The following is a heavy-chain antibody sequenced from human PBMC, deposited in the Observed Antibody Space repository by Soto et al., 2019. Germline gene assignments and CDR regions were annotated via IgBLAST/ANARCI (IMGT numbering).Heavy chain of an antibody. CDR2: IIAGNGNT. J-gene: IGHJ4*02. V-gene: IGHV1-3*01. CDR1: GYTSTNNA. D-gene: IGHD3-16*01. CDR3: AWGDRFWTGLGH. Sequence: VASVKVSCKASGYTSTNNAIHWVRQAPGQRLEWMGWIIAGNGNTRYSQKFQGRVTITRDTSASTAYMELSSLRPEDTAVYFCAWGDRFWTGLGHWGQGTLVTVSS.